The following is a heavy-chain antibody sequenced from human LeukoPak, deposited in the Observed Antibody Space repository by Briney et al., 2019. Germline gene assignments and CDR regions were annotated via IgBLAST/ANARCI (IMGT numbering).Heavy chain of an antibody. J-gene: IGHJ4*02. V-gene: IGHV3-64*01. CDR1: GFTFSSYA. D-gene: IGHD3-10*01. CDR2: ISSSGGST. CDR3: ARGTRGFDY. Sequence: GGSLRLSCAASGFTFSSYAMHWVRQAPGKGLEYVSAISSSGGSTYYANSVKGRFTISRDNSKNTLYLQMGGLRAEDMAVYYCARGTRGFDYWGQGTLVTVSS.